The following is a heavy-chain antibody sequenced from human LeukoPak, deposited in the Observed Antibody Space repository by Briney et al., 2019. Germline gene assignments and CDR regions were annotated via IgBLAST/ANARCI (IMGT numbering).Heavy chain of an antibody. V-gene: IGHV3-21*01. CDR3: ATGDYGAFDI. CDR2: ISSSSSYI. J-gene: IGHJ3*02. CDR1: GFSFSYQG. Sequence: PGGSLRLSCAGSGFSFSYQGMTWVRQAPGKGLEWVSSISSSSSYIYYADSVKGRFTISRDNAKNSLYLQMNSLRAEDTAVYYCATGDYGAFDIWGQGTMVTVSS. D-gene: IGHD4-17*01.